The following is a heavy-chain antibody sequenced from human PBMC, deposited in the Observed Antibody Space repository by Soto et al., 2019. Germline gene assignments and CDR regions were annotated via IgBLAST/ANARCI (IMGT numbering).Heavy chain of an antibody. CDR3: ARQGAALGDYYYGMDV. J-gene: IGHJ6*02. CDR1: GGTFSRYA. CDR2: IIPIFGTA. Sequence: QVQLVQSGAEVKKPGSSVKVSCKASGGTFSRYAISWVRQAPGQGLEWMGGIIPIFGTANYAQKVQGRVTITADESTSTAYMELSSLRSEDTAVYYCARQGAALGDYYYGMDVWGQGTTVTVSS. D-gene: IGHD3-16*01. V-gene: IGHV1-69*12.